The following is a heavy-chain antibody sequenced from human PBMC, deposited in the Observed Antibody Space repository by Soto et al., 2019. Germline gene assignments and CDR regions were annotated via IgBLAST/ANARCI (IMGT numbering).Heavy chain of an antibody. D-gene: IGHD6-19*01. CDR2: ISGSGGST. CDR1: GFTFSNYA. CDR3: ARRSSGWYFDY. Sequence: EVQLLESGGGLVQPGGSLRLSCAAPGFTFSNYAMNWVRKAPGKGLEWVSVISGSGGSTYYADSVKGRFTISRDNSKNTLYLQMNSLRGEDTAVYYCARRSSGWYFDYWGQGTLVTVSS. V-gene: IGHV3-23*01. J-gene: IGHJ4*02.